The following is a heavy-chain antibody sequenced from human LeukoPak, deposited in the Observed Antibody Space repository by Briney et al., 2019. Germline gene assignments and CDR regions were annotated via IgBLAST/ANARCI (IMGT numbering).Heavy chain of an antibody. Sequence: PGGSLRLSCAASGFTFSNYAMGWVRQAPGKGLEWVSSIRGTVDNTHYADAVKGRFTISRDISKNTLYLQMNSLRAEDTARYYCAKASTRDTGYYFDSWGQGILVTVSS. CDR3: AKASTRDTGYYFDS. J-gene: IGHJ4*02. CDR1: GFTFSNYA. D-gene: IGHD3-9*01. V-gene: IGHV3-23*01. CDR2: IRGTVDNT.